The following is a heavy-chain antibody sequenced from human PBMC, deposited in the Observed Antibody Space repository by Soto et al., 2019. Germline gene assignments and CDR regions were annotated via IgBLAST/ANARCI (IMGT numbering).Heavy chain of an antibody. CDR2: IFSNDEK. J-gene: IGHJ4*02. CDR1: GFSLSNARMG. D-gene: IGHD6-19*01. Sequence: ASGPTLVNPTETLTLTCTVSGFSLSNARMGVSWIRQPPGKALEWLAHIFSNDEKSYSTSLKSRLTISKDTSKSQVVLTMTNMDPVDTATYYCARGIAVAGTSAFVDYWGQGTLVTVSS. V-gene: IGHV2-26*01. CDR3: ARGIAVAGTSAFVDY.